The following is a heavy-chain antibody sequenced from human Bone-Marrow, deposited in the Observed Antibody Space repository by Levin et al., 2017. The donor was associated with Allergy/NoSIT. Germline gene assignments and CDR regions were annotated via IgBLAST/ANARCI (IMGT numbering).Heavy chain of an antibody. V-gene: IGHV4-31*03. Sequence: PSQTLSLTCSVSGGSVSSSGYYWSWIRQHPGKGLEWIGYIDYSGSTYYNPSLTSRLTISLDTSKNQFSLNLNSLTAADTAVYYCARRRGSGWYYGMDVWGQGTTVTVSS. J-gene: IGHJ6*02. CDR2: IDYSGST. CDR1: GGSVSSSGYY. CDR3: ARRRGSGWYYGMDV. D-gene: IGHD6-19*01.